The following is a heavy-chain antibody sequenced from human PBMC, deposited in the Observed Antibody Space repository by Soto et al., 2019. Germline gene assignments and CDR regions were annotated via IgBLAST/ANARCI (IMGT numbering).Heavy chain of an antibody. J-gene: IGHJ4*02. D-gene: IGHD4-4*01. CDR1: GFTFSSYG. CDR3: AKTLYSSSPFFDH. Sequence: GGSLRLSCAASGFTFSSYGMHWVRQAPGKGLEWVAVISYNGNNKFYADSVKGRFTISRDSTKQTLYLQMNSLGAEDTAIYFCAKTLYSSSPFFDHWGQGASVTVSS. V-gene: IGHV3-30*18. CDR2: ISYNGNNK.